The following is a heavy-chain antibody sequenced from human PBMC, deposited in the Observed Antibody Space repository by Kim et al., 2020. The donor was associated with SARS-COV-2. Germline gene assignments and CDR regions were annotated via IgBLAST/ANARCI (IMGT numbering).Heavy chain of an antibody. D-gene: IGHD1-26*01. CDR1: GYIFTGYG. V-gene: IGHV1-18*01. CDR2: ISAFTGNT. J-gene: IGHJ4*02. CDR3: ARDRSGGSFSFDH. Sequence: ASVKVSCKTSGYIFTGYGITWVRRAPGQGFEWLGWISAFTGNTVYAEMFQDRVTLTTDTSTNTAYMELRRLRFDDTATYYCARDRSGGSFSFDHWGQGTLVTVSS.